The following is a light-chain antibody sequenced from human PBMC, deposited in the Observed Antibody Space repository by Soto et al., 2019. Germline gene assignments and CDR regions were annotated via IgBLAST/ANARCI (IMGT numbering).Light chain of an antibody. CDR1: QSVSSSY. Sequence: EIVLTQSPGTLSLSPGERATLSCRASQSVSSSYLAWYQQKPGQAPRLLIYGASSRATGMPERFSGSGSGTDFTLSISRLEPEDFAVYYCHQYGSSPFTFGHGTKLDIK. CDR3: HQYGSSPFT. CDR2: GAS. V-gene: IGKV3-20*01. J-gene: IGKJ2*01.